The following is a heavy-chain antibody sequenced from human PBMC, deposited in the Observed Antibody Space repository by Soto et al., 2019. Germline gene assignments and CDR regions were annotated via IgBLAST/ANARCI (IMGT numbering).Heavy chain of an antibody. CDR3: ARGFKWLDY. CDR1: GFTVSTNY. J-gene: IGHJ4*02. CDR2: IYSGGST. V-gene: IGHV3-53*01. D-gene: IGHD5-12*01. Sequence: EVQLVESGGGLIQPGGSLRLSCVASGFTVSTNYMTWVRQAPGKGLEWVSVIYSGGSTYYADSVKGRFTISRDNFKNTLHLQMNSLRAEDTAVHYCARGFKWLDYWGQGALVTVSS.